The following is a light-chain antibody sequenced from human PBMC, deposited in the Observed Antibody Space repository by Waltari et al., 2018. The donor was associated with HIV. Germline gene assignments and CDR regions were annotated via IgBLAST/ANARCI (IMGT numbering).Light chain of an antibody. CDR1: TGPVTRGHP. Sequence: QAVVTQEPSLTVSPGGTVTLTCGSRTGPVTRGHPPYWFQQKPGQAPKTLIYDTNNKHSWTPARCSGSLLGGKAALTLSGAQPEDEAKYYCLLSYAGARPVVFGGGTQLTVL. CDR3: LLSYAGARPVV. J-gene: IGLJ2*01. CDR2: DTN. V-gene: IGLV7-46*01.